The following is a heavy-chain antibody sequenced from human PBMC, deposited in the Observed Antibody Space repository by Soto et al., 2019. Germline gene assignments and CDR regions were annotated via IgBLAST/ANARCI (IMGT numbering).Heavy chain of an antibody. Sequence: EVQLVESGGGLVKPGGSLRLSCAASGFTFSNAWMNWVRQAPGKGLEWVGRIKSKTDGGTTDYAAPVKGRFTISRDDSKNTLYLQMNSLKTEDTAVYYCTTLQTGWGWELLDYWGQGTLVTVSS. CDR2: IKSKTDGGTT. D-gene: IGHD1-26*01. CDR3: TTLQTGWGWELLDY. J-gene: IGHJ4*02. V-gene: IGHV3-15*07. CDR1: GFTFSNAW.